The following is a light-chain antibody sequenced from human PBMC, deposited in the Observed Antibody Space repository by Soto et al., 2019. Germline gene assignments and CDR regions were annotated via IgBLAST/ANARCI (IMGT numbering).Light chain of an antibody. J-gene: IGLJ3*02. CDR1: SSDVGRYNY. V-gene: IGLV2-8*01. CDR3: SSHAGSNKWV. CDR2: EVV. Sequence: SVLTQPPSASGSPGQSVTISCTGTSSDVGRYNYVSWYQQHPGKAPKLMISEVVKRPSGVPDRFSGSKSGNTASLTVSGLQAEDEADYYCSSHAGSNKWVFGGGTKVTVL.